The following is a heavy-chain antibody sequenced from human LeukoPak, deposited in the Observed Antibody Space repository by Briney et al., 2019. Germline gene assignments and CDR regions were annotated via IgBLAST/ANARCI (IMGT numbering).Heavy chain of an antibody. V-gene: IGHV4-30-2*01. CDR3: ARSRTAYYRYFDS. CDR2: IYHSETT. D-gene: IGHD3-22*01. Sequence: SETLSLTCTVSGGAVRSGVYSWSWIRQPPGKGLEWIGYIYHSETTYYNPSLQSRVTISVNRSKNQFSLKLTSVTAADTAVYYCARSRTAYYRYFDSWGQGTLVTVSS. J-gene: IGHJ4*02. CDR1: GGAVRSGVYS.